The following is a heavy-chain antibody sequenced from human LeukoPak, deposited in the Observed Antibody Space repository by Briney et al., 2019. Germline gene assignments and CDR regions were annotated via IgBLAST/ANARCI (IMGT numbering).Heavy chain of an antibody. CDR3: ARASRFGEFENYYMDV. D-gene: IGHD3-10*01. V-gene: IGHV3-30*04. J-gene: IGHJ6*03. CDR1: GFTFSSYA. Sequence: PGGSLRLSCAASGFTFSSYAMHWVRQAPGKGLEWVAVISYDGSNKYYADSVKGRFTISRDNSKNTLYLQMNSLRAEDTAVYYCARASRFGEFENYYMDVWGKGTTVTVPS. CDR2: ISYDGSNK.